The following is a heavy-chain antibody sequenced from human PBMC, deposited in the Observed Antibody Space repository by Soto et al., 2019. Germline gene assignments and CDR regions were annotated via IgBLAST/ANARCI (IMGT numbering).Heavy chain of an antibody. J-gene: IGHJ5*01. D-gene: IGHD4-4*01. Sequence: GGSLRLSCEASGCPFGNYHMSWVRQAPGKGLEWVAGIKAASDGTTYADSVKGRFTISRDNSRNRLYLQINSLRDYTTALYYCAKEPRLQRDCCGKGNLVT. CDR1: GCPFGNYH. CDR2: IKAASDGT. CDR3: AKEPRLQRDC. V-gene: IGHV3-23*01.